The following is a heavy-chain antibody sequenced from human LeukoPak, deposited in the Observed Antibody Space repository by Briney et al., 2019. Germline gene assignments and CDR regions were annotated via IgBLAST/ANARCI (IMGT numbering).Heavy chain of an antibody. Sequence: GGSLRLSCAVSGFTSSTYSMNWVRQAPGKGLEWVSAISGSGGNTYYADSVKGRFVISRDNSKNTLYLQMNRLRAEDTAVYYCATGGVYYYHGMDVWGQGTTVTVSS. V-gene: IGHV3-23*01. D-gene: IGHD3-16*01. J-gene: IGHJ6*02. CDR3: ATGGVYYYHGMDV. CDR1: GFTSSTYS. CDR2: ISGSGGNT.